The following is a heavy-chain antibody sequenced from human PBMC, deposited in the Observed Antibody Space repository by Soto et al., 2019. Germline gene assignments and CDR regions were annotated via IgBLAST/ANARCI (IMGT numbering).Heavy chain of an antibody. CDR3: ARGGWGYCSSTSCYSSDYYYYYYMDV. Sequence: ASVKVSCKASGYTFTSYGISWVRQAPGQGLEWMGWISAYNGNTNYAQKLQGRVTMTTDTSTSTAYMELRSLRSDDTAVYYCARGGWGYCSSTSCYSSDYYYYYYMDVWGKGTTVTVSS. CDR1: GYTFTSYG. V-gene: IGHV1-18*01. D-gene: IGHD2-2*01. J-gene: IGHJ6*03. CDR2: ISAYNGNT.